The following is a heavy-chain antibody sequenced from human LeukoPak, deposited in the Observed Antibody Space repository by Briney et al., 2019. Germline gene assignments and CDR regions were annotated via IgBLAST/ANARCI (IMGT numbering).Heavy chain of an antibody. CDR3: ARDSRSSSWEFDY. Sequence: GGSLRLSCAASGFTFRNYWMTWVRQAPGKGLEWVSSISSSSSYIYYADSVKGRFTISRDNAKNSLYLQMNSLRAEDTAVYYCARDSRSSSWEFDYWGQGTLVTVSS. V-gene: IGHV3-21*01. J-gene: IGHJ4*02. CDR1: GFTFRNYW. D-gene: IGHD6-13*01. CDR2: ISSSSSYI.